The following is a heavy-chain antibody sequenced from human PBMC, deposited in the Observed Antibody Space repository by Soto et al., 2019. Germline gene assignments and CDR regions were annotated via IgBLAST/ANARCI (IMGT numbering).Heavy chain of an antibody. CDR3: ARARGARYFDY. D-gene: IGHD2-15*01. V-gene: IGHV4-59*08. J-gene: IGHJ4*02. CDR1: GGSIRDYY. Sequence: SETLSLTCTVSGGSIRDYYWGWIRQSPGKGLEWIGYIYYTGTTKYNPSLKSRVTISVDSSKNQFSLKLDSVTAADTAVYYCARARGARYFDYWGQGTLVTVSS. CDR2: IYYTGTT.